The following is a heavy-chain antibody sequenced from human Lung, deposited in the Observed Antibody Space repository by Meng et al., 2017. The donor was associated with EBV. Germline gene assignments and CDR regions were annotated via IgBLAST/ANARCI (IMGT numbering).Heavy chain of an antibody. J-gene: IGHJ2*01. CDR1: WDSVSSSSAA. V-gene: IGHV6-1*01. CDR3: ARGATSVFDL. Sequence: QVQLQQSGPGLLKPSQPLSLTCVIDWDSVSSSSAAWTWIRQSPSRGLEWLGRTYYRSKWYNDYAVFVKSRITINPDTSKNQFSLQLNSVTPEDTAVYYCARGATSVFDLWGRGTLVTVSS. CDR2: TYYRSKWYN.